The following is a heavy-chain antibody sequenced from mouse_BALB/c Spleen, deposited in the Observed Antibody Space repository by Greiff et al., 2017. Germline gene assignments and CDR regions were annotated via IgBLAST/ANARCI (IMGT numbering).Heavy chain of an antibody. V-gene: IGHV5-6-5*01. Sequence: DVMLVESGGGLVKPGGSLKLSCAASGFTFSSYAMSWVRQTPEKRLEWVASISSGGSTYYPDSVKGRFTISRDNARNILYLQMSSLRSEDTAMYYCARGRNYGSSYWYFDVWGAGTTVTVSS. D-gene: IGHD1-1*01. CDR2: ISSGGST. CDR3: ARGRNYGSSYWYFDV. CDR1: GFTFSSYA. J-gene: IGHJ1*01.